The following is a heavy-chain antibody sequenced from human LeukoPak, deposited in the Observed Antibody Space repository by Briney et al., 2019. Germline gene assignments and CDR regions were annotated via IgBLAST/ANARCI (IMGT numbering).Heavy chain of an antibody. V-gene: IGHV3-30-3*01. CDR2: ISYDGSNK. D-gene: IGHD3-22*01. CDR1: GFTFSSYA. Sequence: GRSLRLSCAASGFTFSSYAMHWVRQAPGKGLEWVAVISYDGSNKYYADSVKGRFTISRDNSKNTLYLQMNSLRAEDTAVYYCARDQLSAYYDSSGSDAFDIWGQGTMVTVSS. J-gene: IGHJ3*02. CDR3: ARDQLSAYYDSSGSDAFDI.